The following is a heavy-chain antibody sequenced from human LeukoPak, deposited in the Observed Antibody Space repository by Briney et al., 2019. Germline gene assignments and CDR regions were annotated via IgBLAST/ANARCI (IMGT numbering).Heavy chain of an antibody. J-gene: IGHJ4*02. CDR2: IYYSGST. V-gene: IGHV4-59*08. D-gene: IGHD5-18*01. Sequence: SETLSLTCTVSGGSISSYYWSLIRQPPGKGLEWIGYIYYSGSTNYNPSLKSRVTISVDTSKNQFSLKLSSVTAADTAVYYCASGGYSYGYRGGFDYWGQGTLVTVSS. CDR1: GGSISSYY. CDR3: ASGGYSYGYRGGFDY.